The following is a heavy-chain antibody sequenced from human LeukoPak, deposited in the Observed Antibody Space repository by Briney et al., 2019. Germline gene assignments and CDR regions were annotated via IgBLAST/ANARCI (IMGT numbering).Heavy chain of an antibody. CDR1: GFTFNTYP. J-gene: IGHJ4*02. V-gene: IGHV3-23*01. Sequence: GGSLRLSCAASGFTFNTYPMSWVRQAPGKGLEWVSGISSSGDTKDYADSVKGRFTISRDNAKNTLFLQMNTLRAEDTAVYYGAKDFDSSKWFYTHWGQGTLVTVSS. CDR2: ISSSGDTK. CDR3: AKDFDSSKWFYTH. D-gene: IGHD6-13*01.